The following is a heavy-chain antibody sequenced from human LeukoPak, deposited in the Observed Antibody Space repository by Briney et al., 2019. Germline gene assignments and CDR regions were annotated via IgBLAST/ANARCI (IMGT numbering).Heavy chain of an antibody. D-gene: IGHD6-19*01. CDR1: GYIFTSYW. CDR2: IWPLDSEV. Sequence: GESLQISCQASGYIFTSYWIAWVRPMPGKGLEWMGIIWPLDSEVRDSPSFQGQVTISVDKSSSTAYLQWSRLKASDTAVYYCARHGKYSSGSHYFDDWGQGILVTVSS. CDR3: ARHGKYSSGSHYFDD. V-gene: IGHV5-51*01. J-gene: IGHJ4*02.